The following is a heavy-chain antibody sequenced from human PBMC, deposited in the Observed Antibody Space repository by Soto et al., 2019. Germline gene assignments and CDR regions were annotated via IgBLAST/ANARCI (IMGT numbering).Heavy chain of an antibody. CDR2: ISYDGSNK. J-gene: IGHJ4*02. CDR1: GFTFSSYG. D-gene: IGHD6-19*01. CDR3: AKEVAVAGSQLFDY. Sequence: QVQLVESGGGVVQPGRSLRLSCAASGFTFSSYGMHWVRQAPGKGLEWVAVISYDGSNKYYADSVKGRFTISRDNSKNTLYLQMNSLRAEDTAVYYCAKEVAVAGSQLFDYWGQGTLVTVSS. V-gene: IGHV3-30*18.